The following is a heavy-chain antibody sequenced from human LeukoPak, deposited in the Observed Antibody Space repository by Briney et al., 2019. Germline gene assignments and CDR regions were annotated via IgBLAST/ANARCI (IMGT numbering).Heavy chain of an antibody. Sequence: GGSLRLSCAASGFTFSSYAMHWVRQAPGKGLEWVAVIWYDGGNKYHADSVKGRFTISRDNSRDTLYLHMNSLRAEDTAVYYCARASGQLYPAADYWGQGTLVTVSS. J-gene: IGHJ4*02. CDR3: ARASGQLYPAADY. D-gene: IGHD2-2*02. V-gene: IGHV3-33*08. CDR1: GFTFSSYA. CDR2: IWYDGGNK.